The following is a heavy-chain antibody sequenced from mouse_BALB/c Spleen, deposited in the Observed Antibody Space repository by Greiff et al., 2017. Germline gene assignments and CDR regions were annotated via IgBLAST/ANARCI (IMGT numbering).Heavy chain of an antibody. CDR2: ISYSGST. V-gene: IGHV3-2*02. CDR1: GYSITSDYA. Sequence: VQLQQSGPGLVKPSQSLSLTCTVTGYSITSDYAWNWIRQFPGNKLEWMGYISYSGSTSYNPSLKSRISITRDTSKNQFFLQLNSVTTEDTATYYCARSGLLRSYYFDYWGQGTTLTVSS. CDR3: ARSGLLRSYYFDY. J-gene: IGHJ2*01. D-gene: IGHD1-1*01.